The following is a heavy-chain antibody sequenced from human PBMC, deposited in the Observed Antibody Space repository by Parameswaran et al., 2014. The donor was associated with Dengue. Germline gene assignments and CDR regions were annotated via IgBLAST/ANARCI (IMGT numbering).Heavy chain of an antibody. Sequence: PGKGLEWIGSIYYSGSTYYNPSLKSRVTISVDTSKSQFSLKLSSVTAADTAVYYCARLDYDILTGRGGDYWGQGTLVTVSS. CDR3: ARLDYDILTGRGGDY. V-gene: IGHV4-39*01. J-gene: IGHJ4*02. D-gene: IGHD3-9*01. CDR2: IYYSGST.